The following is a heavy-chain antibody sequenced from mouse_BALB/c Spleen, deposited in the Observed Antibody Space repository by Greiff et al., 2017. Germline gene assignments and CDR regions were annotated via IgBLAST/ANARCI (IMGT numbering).Heavy chain of an antibody. CDR3: ARVYYGNYYYAMDD. CDR2: INPSTGYT. V-gene: IGHV1-7*01. CDR1: GYTFTSYW. Sequence: VKLVESGAELAKPGASVKMSCKASGYTFTSYWMHWVKQRPGQGLEWIGYINPSTGYTEYNQKFKDKATLTADKTSSTAYMQLSSLTSEDSAVYYCARVYYGNYYYAMDDWGQGTSVTVSS. D-gene: IGHD2-1*01. J-gene: IGHJ4*01.